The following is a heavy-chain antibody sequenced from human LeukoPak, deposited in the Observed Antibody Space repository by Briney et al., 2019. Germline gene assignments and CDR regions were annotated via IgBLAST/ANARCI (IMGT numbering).Heavy chain of an antibody. J-gene: IGHJ4*02. CDR2: ISNSSSTI. CDR3: ARGSSRADY. Sequence: ETLSLTCTVSGGSISSSSYYWGWIRQPPGKGLEWLSYISNSSSTIYYADSVKGRFTISRDNAKNSLYLQMNSLGAEDTAVYYCARGSSRADYWGQGTLVTVSS. V-gene: IGHV3-48*01. CDR1: GGSISSSS. D-gene: IGHD6-19*01.